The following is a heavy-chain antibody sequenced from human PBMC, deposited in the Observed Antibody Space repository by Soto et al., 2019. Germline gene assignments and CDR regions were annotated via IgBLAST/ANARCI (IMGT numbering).Heavy chain of an antibody. CDR2: IYYTGAA. J-gene: IGHJ4*02. CDR1: GGSISSADYF. CDR3: ARDAAVPGETDRFDY. D-gene: IGHD6-19*01. Sequence: SETLSLTCSVSGGSISSADYFWTWIRQSPGKGLQWVGYIYYTGAAYYNPSLKSRVTIYVDASKNQFSLRLSSVTAADTAVYYCARDAAVPGETDRFDYWGQGTLVTVSS. V-gene: IGHV4-30-4*01.